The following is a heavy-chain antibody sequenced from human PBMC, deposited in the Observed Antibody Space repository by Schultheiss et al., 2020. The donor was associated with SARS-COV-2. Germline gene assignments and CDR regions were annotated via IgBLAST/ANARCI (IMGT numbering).Heavy chain of an antibody. CDR1: GGSISSSNW. CDR3: ASEVIEGYCSGGSCYSVRFDY. J-gene: IGHJ4*02. CDR2: IYYSGST. Sequence: SETLSLTCTVSGGSISSSNWWSWVRQPPGKGLEWIGYIYYSGSTNYNPSLKSRVTMSVDTSKNQFSLKLSSVTAADTAVYYCASEVIEGYCSGGSCYSVRFDYWGQGTLVTVSS. D-gene: IGHD2-15*01. V-gene: IGHV4-4*02.